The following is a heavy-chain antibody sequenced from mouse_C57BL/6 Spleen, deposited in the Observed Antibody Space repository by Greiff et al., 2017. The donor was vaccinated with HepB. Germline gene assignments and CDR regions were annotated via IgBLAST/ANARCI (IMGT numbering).Heavy chain of an antibody. CDR3: ARKERWDGYFDY. CDR2: ISNGGGST. Sequence: EVMLVESGGGLVQPGGSLKLSCAASGFTFSDYYMYWVRQTPEKRLEWVAYISNGGGSTYYPDTVKGRFTISRDNAKNTLYLQMSRLKSEDTAMYYCARKERWDGYFDYWGQGTTLTVSS. D-gene: IGHD4-1*01. V-gene: IGHV5-12*01. CDR1: GFTFSDYY. J-gene: IGHJ2*01.